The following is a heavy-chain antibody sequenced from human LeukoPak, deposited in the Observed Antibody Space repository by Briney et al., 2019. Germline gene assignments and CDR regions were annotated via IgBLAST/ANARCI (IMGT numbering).Heavy chain of an antibody. Sequence: KSGGSLRLSCAASGFTFSSYSMNWVRQAPGKGLEWVSSISTSSIYIYYADSMKGRFTISRDNAKNSLYLQMNSLTAEDTAVYYCARHSDYDILTGPNDYWGQGTLVTVSS. J-gene: IGHJ4*02. D-gene: IGHD3-9*01. CDR1: GFTFSSYS. V-gene: IGHV3-21*01. CDR3: ARHSDYDILTGPNDY. CDR2: ISTSSIYI.